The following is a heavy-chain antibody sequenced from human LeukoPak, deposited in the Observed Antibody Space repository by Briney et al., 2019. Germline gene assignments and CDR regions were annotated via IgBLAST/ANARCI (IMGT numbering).Heavy chain of an antibody. D-gene: IGHD2-21*02. CDR3: ATVFDF. V-gene: IGHV3-74*01. CDR2: IDDVGSGT. Sequence: GGSLRLSCAVSGFTLSSNWMHWARQVPGKGLEWVSRIDDVGSGTSYADSVKGRFTISRDDAKNTVYLQMNSLRAEDTAVYYCATVFDFWGQGTLVTVSS. CDR1: GFTLSSNW. J-gene: IGHJ5*01.